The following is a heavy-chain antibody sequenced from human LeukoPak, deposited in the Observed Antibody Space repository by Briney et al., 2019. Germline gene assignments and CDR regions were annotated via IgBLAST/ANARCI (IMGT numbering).Heavy chain of an antibody. CDR1: GYTFTGYY. V-gene: IGHV1-2*02. D-gene: IGHD6-19*01. J-gene: IGHJ4*02. CDR3: ARDRPPYSSGWRTFDY. CDR2: INPNSGGT. Sequence: GASVKVSCKASGYTFTGYYMHWVRQAPGQGLEWMGWINPNSGGTSYAQKFQGRVTMTRDTSISTAYMELSRLRSDDTAVYYCARDRPPYSSGWRTFDYWGQGTLVTVSS.